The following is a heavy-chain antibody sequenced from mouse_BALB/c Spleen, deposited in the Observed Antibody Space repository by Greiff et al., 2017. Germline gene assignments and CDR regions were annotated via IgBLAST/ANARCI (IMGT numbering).Heavy chain of an antibody. V-gene: IGHV5-6-4*01. J-gene: IGHJ2*01. Sequence: EVKLVESGGGLVKPGGSLKLSCAASGFTFSSYTMSWVRQTPEKRLEWVATISSGGSYTYYPDSVKGRFTISRDNAKNTLYLQMSSLKSEDTAMYYCTREDGSRRGFDYWGQGTTLTVSS. CDR2: ISSGGSYT. CDR3: TREDGSRRGFDY. D-gene: IGHD1-1*01. CDR1: GFTFSSYT.